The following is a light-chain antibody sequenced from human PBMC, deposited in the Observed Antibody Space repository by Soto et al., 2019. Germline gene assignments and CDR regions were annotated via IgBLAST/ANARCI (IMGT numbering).Light chain of an antibody. Sequence: QTVVTQPPSASGTPGQRVTISCSGSSSHIGSNTVNWYQQLPGTAPKLLIYSNNQRPSGVPDRFSGSKSGTSASLAISGLQSEDEGDYFCAAWDDSLNGRYVFGTGTKVTVL. CDR3: AAWDDSLNGRYV. V-gene: IGLV1-44*01. CDR2: SNN. CDR1: SSHIGSNT. J-gene: IGLJ1*01.